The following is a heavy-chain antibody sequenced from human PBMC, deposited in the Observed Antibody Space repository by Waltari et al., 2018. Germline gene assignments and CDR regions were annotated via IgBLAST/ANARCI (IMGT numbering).Heavy chain of an antibody. CDR2: INPNSGGT. CDR3: ARDTYCSSTSCYSY. Sequence: QVQLVPSGAEVKKPGASVKVPCKASGYTFTGYYMHWVRQAPGQGLEWMGWINPNSGGTNYAQKFQGRVTMTRDTSISTAYMELSRLRSDDTAVYYCARDTYCSSTSCYSYWGQGTLVTVSS. D-gene: IGHD2-2*02. V-gene: IGHV1-2*02. J-gene: IGHJ4*02. CDR1: GYTFTGYY.